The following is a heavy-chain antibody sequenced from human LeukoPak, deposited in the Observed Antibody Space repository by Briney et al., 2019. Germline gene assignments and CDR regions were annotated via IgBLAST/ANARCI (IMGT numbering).Heavy chain of an antibody. CDR1: GFTFSSYT. J-gene: IGHJ4*02. Sequence: GGSLRLSCAASGFTFSSYTMSWVRQAPGKGLEWVSTITTSDGNTYYADSVKGRFTISRDNAKNSLYLQMNSLRAEDTAVYYCARATTVVTAEYYWGQGTLVTVSS. V-gene: IGHV3-21*01. D-gene: IGHD4-23*01. CDR2: ITTSDGNT. CDR3: ARATTVVTAEYY.